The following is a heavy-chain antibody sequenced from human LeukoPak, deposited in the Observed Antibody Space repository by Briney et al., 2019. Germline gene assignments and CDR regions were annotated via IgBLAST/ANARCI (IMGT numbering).Heavy chain of an antibody. CDR1: GGSISSYY. Sequence: PSETLPLTCTVSGGSISSYYWSWIRQPPGPGLERIGYIYYSGSTNYNPSLKSRVTISVDTSKNQFSLKLSSVTAADTAVYYCARVASPIVPSYMDVWGKGTTVTVSS. D-gene: IGHD2-2*01. CDR2: IYYSGST. J-gene: IGHJ6*03. V-gene: IGHV4-59*01. CDR3: ARVASPIVPSYMDV.